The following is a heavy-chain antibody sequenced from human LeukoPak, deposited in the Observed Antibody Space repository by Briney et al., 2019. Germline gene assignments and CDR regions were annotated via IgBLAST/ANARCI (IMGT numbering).Heavy chain of an antibody. V-gene: IGHV4-61*01. D-gene: IGHD5-18*01. CDR1: GGSISSGSYY. CDR2: IYYSGST. J-gene: IGHJ4*02. CDR3: ARDGIGAMVFDY. Sequence: SETLSLTCTVSGGSISSGSYYWSWIRQPPGKGLEWIGYIYYSGSTNYNPSLKSRVTISVDTSKNQFSLKLSSVTAADTAVYYCARDGIGAMVFDYWGQGTLVTVSS.